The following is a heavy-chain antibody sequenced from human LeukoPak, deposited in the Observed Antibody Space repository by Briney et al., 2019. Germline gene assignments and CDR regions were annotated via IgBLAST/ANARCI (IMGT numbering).Heavy chain of an antibody. J-gene: IGHJ4*02. CDR1: GFTFSSYE. D-gene: IGHD1-7*01. CDR3: VRDFVRISGTTGDY. CDR2: ISSSGSTI. V-gene: IGHV3-48*03. Sequence: GGSLRLSCAASGFTFSSYEMNWVRQAPGRGLEWVSYISSSGSTIYYADSVTGRFTISRDNAKNSLYLQMNSLRAEDTAVYYCVRDFVRISGTTGDYRGQGTLVTVSS.